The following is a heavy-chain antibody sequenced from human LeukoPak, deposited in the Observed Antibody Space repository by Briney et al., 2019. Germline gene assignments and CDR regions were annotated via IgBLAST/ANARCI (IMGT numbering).Heavy chain of an antibody. J-gene: IGHJ4*02. V-gene: IGHV4-39*01. CDR2: IYYSGST. CDR1: GGSISSSSYY. CDR3: ARRDGDYGDYY. D-gene: IGHD4-17*01. Sequence: SETLSLTCTVSGGSISSSSYYWGWIRQPPGKGLEWIGSIYYSGSTYYNPSLKSRVTISVDTSKNQFSLKLSSVTAADTAVYYCARRDGDYGDYYWGQGTLVTVSS.